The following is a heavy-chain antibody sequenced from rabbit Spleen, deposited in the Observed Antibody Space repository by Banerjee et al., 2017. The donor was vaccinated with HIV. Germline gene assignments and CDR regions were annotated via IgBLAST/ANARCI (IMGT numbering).Heavy chain of an antibody. CDR3: ARDNGSGDYIDVYFNL. Sequence: QERLVESGGGLVQPEGSLTLTCTASGFSFSNKAVMCWVRQAPGKGLEWIACINAVTGKAVYATWAKGRFTISKTSSTTVTLQLTSLTAADTATYFCARDNGSGDYIDVYFNLWGQGTLVTVS. CDR2: INAVTGKA. CDR1: GFSFSNKAV. J-gene: IGHJ4*01. D-gene: IGHD1-1*01. V-gene: IGHV1S45*01.